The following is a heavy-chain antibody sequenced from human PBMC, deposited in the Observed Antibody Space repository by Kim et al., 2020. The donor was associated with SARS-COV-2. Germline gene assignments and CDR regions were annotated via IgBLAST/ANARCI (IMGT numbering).Heavy chain of an antibody. CDR2: ISSSGGST. CDR3: ARTRSCSITSCYVDY. J-gene: IGHJ4*01. D-gene: IGHD2-2*01. CDR1: GFTFGTYA. V-gene: IGHV3-23*01. Sequence: GGSLRLSCVTSGFTFGTYAMSWVRQAPEKGLEWVSGISSSGGSTYYADSVKGRFTISRDSSKNTLYLQMVSLRVDDTALYYCARTRSCSITSCYVDYWG.